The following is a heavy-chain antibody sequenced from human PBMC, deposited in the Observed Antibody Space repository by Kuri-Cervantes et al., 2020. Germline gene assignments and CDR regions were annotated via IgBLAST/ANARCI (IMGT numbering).Heavy chain of an antibody. V-gene: IGHV4-59*01. D-gene: IGHD2-8*01. J-gene: IGHJ3*02. CDR3: AGEVYAPGPFDI. CDR1: GGSISSYY. Sequence: SETLSLTCTVSGGSISSYYWSWIRQPPGKGLEWIGYIYYSGSTNYNPSLKSRVTISVDTSKNQFSLKLRSVTAEDTAVYYCAGEVYAPGPFDIWGQGTAVTVSS. CDR2: IYYSGST.